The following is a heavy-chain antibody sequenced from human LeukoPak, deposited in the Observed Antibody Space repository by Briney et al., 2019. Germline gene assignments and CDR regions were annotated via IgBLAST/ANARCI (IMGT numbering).Heavy chain of an antibody. CDR1: GFTFSDYY. J-gene: IGHJ3*02. CDR2: ISSSGSTI. Sequence: GGSLRLSCAASGFTFSDYYMSWIRQAPGKGLEWVSYISSSGSTIYYADSVKGRFTISRDNAKNSLYLQMNSLRAEDTAVYYCARVLTAAAGSHDAFDIWGQGTMVTVSS. D-gene: IGHD6-13*01. V-gene: IGHV3-11*04. CDR3: ARVLTAAAGSHDAFDI.